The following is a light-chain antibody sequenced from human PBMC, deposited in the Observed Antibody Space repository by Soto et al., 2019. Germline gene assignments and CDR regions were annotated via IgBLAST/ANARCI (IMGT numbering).Light chain of an antibody. V-gene: IGKV3D-15*01. CDR3: QQYSNRYT. CDR2: GAS. CDR1: QSVSSS. Sequence: EIVMTQSPATLSVSPGERATLSCRASQSVSSSLAWYQHKPGQAPRLLIYGASSRATGIPARFSGSGSGTEFTITISSLQSEDFAAYYCQQYSNRYTFGQGTKLEIK. J-gene: IGKJ2*01.